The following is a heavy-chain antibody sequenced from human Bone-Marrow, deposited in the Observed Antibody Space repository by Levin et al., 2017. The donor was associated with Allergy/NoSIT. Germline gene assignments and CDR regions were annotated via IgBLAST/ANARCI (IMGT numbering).Heavy chain of an antibody. CDR2: ISSSGSAI. CDR3: ARGHQAGDY. V-gene: IGHV3-48*01. J-gene: IGHJ4*02. CDR1: GFTFSSYA. Sequence: PGGSLRLSCAASGFTFSSYAMNWDRQTPGKGLEWVSYISSSGSAISYADSLKGRFTISRDNAKNSLYLQMNSLRAEDTAVYYCARGHQAGDYWGQGTLVTVSS.